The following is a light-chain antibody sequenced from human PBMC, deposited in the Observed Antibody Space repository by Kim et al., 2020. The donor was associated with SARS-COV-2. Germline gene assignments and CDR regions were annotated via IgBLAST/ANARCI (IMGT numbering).Light chain of an antibody. J-gene: IGLJ1*01. CDR3: SSFVGTNSFV. CDR1: SGDIGDHNS. Sequence: QSVTIPCTGTSGDIGDHNSVSWYQQHPGKAPKVIIYAVSERPSGVPARFSGSKSGNTASLTVSGLQAEDEADYYCSSFVGTNSFVFGAGTKVTVL. V-gene: IGLV2-8*01. CDR2: AVS.